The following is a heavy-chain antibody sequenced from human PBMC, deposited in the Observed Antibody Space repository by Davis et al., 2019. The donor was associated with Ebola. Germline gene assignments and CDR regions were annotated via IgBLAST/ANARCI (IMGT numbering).Heavy chain of an antibody. CDR2: ISTFTGDT. V-gene: IGHV1-18*04. CDR1: GYTFIDYG. Sequence: ASVKVSCKTSGYTFIDYGITWVRQAPGQGLEWVGWISTFTGDTTYAHKLRGRVTMTKDTSATKVYMELRSLGSDVTAVYYCARESGYCNEGTGCYGVVNWFEPWGQGTLVTVSS. D-gene: IGHD2-15*01. CDR3: ARESGYCNEGTGCYGVVNWFEP. J-gene: IGHJ5*02.